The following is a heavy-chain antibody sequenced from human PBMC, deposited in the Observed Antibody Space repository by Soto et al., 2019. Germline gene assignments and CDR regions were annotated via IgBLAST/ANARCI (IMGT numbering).Heavy chain of an antibody. CDR3: ARAKRSSGGSILDY. J-gene: IGHJ4*02. CDR2: VYFIGST. V-gene: IGHV4-59*01. Sequence: SETLSLTCTVSGGSISTYYWSWVRQPPGKGLGWVGYVYFIGSTSYSPSLESRFTMSLDTSRDQPSLNLTSLTARAPAVFYFARAKRSSGGSILDYWGQGTLVTVSS. CDR1: GGSISTYY. D-gene: IGHD6-25*01.